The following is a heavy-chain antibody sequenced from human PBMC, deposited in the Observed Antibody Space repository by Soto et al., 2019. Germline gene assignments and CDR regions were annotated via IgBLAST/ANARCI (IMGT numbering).Heavy chain of an antibody. CDR1: GFTFSSYG. Sequence: GGSLRLSCAASGFTFSSYGMHWVRQAPGKGLEWVAVIWYDGSNKYYADSVKGRFTISRDNSKNTLYLQMNSLRAEDTAVYYCARHYDSGGNYMDVWGKGTTVTVSS. J-gene: IGHJ6*03. CDR2: IWYDGSNK. CDR3: ARHYDSGGNYMDV. V-gene: IGHV3-33*01. D-gene: IGHD3-3*01.